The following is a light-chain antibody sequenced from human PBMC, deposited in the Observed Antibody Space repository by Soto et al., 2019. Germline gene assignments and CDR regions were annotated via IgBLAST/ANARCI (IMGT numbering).Light chain of an antibody. J-gene: IGKJ1*01. Sequence: DIQMTQSPSTLSASVGDRVTITCRASQTIGTWLAWYQQKPGKAPKLLISRTSTLESGVPSRFSGSGSGTEFTLTISSLQPDDFATYRCQQYNSFPGTFGQGTKVE. CDR2: RTS. V-gene: IGKV1-5*03. CDR1: QTIGTW. CDR3: QQYNSFPGT.